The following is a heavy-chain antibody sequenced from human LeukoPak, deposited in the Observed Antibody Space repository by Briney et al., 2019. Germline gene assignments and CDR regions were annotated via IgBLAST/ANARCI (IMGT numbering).Heavy chain of an antibody. D-gene: IGHD6-13*01. CDR2: INHSGST. J-gene: IGHJ4*02. CDR3: AREAAAGLDSDY. Sequence: PSETLSLTCAVYGGSFSGYYWSWIRQPPGKGLEWIGEINHSGSTNYNPSPKSRVTISVDTSKNQFSLKLSSVTAADTAVYYCAREAAAGLDSDYWGQGTLVTVSS. V-gene: IGHV4-34*01. CDR1: GGSFSGYY.